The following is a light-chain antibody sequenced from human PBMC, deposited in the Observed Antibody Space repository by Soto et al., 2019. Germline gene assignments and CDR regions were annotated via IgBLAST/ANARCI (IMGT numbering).Light chain of an antibody. V-gene: IGKV3-20*01. CDR3: QQYDSSPRT. CDR1: QSVNSY. J-gene: IGKJ1*01. CDR2: DAS. Sequence: IVLTQSPATLSLYPGERAALSCRASQSVNSYLAWYQQKPGQAPRLLIYDASNRATGISARFSGSGSGTDFTLTISRLEPEDFAVYYCQQYDSSPRTFGQGTKVDIK.